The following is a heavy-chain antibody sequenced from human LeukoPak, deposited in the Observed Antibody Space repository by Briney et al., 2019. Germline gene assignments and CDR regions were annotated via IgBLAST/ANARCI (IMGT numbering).Heavy chain of an antibody. CDR3: ARATPLFGFDY. V-gene: IGHV3-66*01. CDR1: GFTVSSNY. D-gene: IGHD3-10*01. J-gene: IGHJ4*02. Sequence: GGSLRLSCAASGFTVSSNYMSWVRQAPGKGLGWVSVIYSGGSTYYADSVKGRFTISRDNSKNTLYLQMNSLRAEDTAVYYCARATPLFGFDYWGQGTLVTVSS. CDR2: IYSGGST.